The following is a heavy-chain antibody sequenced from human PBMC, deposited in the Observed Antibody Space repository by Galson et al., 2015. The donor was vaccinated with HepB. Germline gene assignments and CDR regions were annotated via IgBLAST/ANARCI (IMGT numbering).Heavy chain of an antibody. Sequence: SVKVSCKASGYTFTSYGISWVRQAPGQGLEWMGWISAYNGNTNYAQKLQGRVTMTTDTSTSTAYMELRSLRSGDTAVYYCARDRLWFGEDLLDYWGQGTLVTVSS. CDR1: GYTFTSYG. J-gene: IGHJ4*02. CDR2: ISAYNGNT. V-gene: IGHV1-18*01. D-gene: IGHD3-10*01. CDR3: ARDRLWFGEDLLDY.